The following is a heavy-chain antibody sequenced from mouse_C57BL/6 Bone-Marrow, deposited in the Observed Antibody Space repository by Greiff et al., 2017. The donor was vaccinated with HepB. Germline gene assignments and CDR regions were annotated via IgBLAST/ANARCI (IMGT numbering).Heavy chain of an antibody. CDR3: TRYNYYGSRAWFAY. V-gene: IGHV1-15*01. D-gene: IGHD1-1*01. J-gene: IGHJ3*01. CDR1: GYTFTDYE. CDR2: IDPETGGT. Sequence: VKLQESGAELVRPGASVTLSCKASGYTFTDYEMHWVKQTPVHGLEWIGAIDPETGGTAYNQKFKGKAILTADKSSSTAYMELRSLTSEDSAVYYCTRYNYYGSRAWFAYWGQGTLVTVSA.